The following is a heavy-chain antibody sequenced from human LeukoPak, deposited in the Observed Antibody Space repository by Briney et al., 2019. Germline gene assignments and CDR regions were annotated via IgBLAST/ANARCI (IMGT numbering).Heavy chain of an antibody. Sequence: GGSLRLSCAASGFTFSNSPMHWVRQAPGKGLEWVAVISYDGSNRYYADSVKGRFIISRDNFKNTLYLQMNSLRAEDTAVYYCAIQPDGFDCWGQGTLVTVSS. J-gene: IGHJ4*02. CDR3: AIQPDGFDC. CDR1: GFTFSNSP. CDR2: ISYDGSNR. V-gene: IGHV3-30-3*01.